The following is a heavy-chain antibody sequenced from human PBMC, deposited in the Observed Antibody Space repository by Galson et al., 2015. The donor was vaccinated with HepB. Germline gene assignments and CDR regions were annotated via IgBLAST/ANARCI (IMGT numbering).Heavy chain of an antibody. J-gene: IGHJ4*02. CDR2: ISSDSSNR. V-gene: IGHV3-30*03. Sequence: SLRLSCAASGFTFSSYAMHWVRQTPGKGLVWLAVISSDSSNRDYADSVRGRFTISRDNSKQTVDLQVNSLRIEDSAVYYCARDAGHFKLDYWGQGTLVTVSS. CDR1: GFTFSSYA. D-gene: IGHD2/OR15-2a*01. CDR3: ARDAGHFKLDY.